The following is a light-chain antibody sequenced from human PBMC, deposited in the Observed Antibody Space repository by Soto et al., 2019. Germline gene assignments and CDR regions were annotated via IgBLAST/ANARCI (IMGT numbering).Light chain of an antibody. V-gene: IGKV3-20*01. Sequence: EIVLTQSPGTPSLSPGERATLSSRASQSVSSSYLAWYQQKPGQAPRLLIYGASSRATGIPDRFSGSGSGTDFTLTISRLEPEDFAVYYCQQYGSSPLTFGGGTKV. CDR2: GAS. CDR3: QQYGSSPLT. J-gene: IGKJ4*01. CDR1: QSVSSSY.